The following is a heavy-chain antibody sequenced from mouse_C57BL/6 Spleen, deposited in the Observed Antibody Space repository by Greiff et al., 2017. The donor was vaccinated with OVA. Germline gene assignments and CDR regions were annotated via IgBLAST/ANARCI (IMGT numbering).Heavy chain of an antibody. CDR2: IWTGGGT. Sequence: VQLQESGPGLVAPSQSLSITCTVSGFSFTSYAISWVRQPPGKGLEWLGVIWTGGGTNYNSALKSRLSISKDNSKSQVFLKMNSLQTDDTARYYCARYDYDGTGAMDYWGQGTSVTVSS. V-gene: IGHV2-9-1*01. D-gene: IGHD2-4*01. CDR3: ARYDYDGTGAMDY. J-gene: IGHJ4*01. CDR1: GFSFTSYA.